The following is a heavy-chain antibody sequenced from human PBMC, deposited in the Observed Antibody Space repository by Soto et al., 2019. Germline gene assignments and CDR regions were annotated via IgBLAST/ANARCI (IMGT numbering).Heavy chain of an antibody. Sequence: QVQLVESVGGLVKPGGSLRLSCGASGFTFSDYYMSWIRQAPGKGLEWVSYISSRRSTIYYADAVKGRFSISRDNAKYSRYLQLNSRRAEGTAVYYCARMAPAIDYWGQGTLGTVSS. CDR1: GFTFSDYY. D-gene: IGHD5-12*01. V-gene: IGHV3-11*01. CDR3: ARMAPAIDY. CDR2: ISSRRSTI. J-gene: IGHJ4*02.